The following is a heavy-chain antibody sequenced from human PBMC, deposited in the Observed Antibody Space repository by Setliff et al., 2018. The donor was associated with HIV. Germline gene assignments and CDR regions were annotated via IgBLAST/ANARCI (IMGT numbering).Heavy chain of an antibody. Sequence: SETLSLTCTVSGDSISRGSYYWGWIRQAPGKGLEWIGNILDGRVTFFNPSLRGRVTISVDASKNQVSLNLRSVTAADSAVYHCARPHSGRGGGAYFDPWGQGILVTVSS. D-gene: IGHD6-19*01. CDR2: ILDGRVT. V-gene: IGHV4-39*01. CDR1: GDSISRGSYY. J-gene: IGHJ5*02. CDR3: ARPHSGRGGGAYFDP.